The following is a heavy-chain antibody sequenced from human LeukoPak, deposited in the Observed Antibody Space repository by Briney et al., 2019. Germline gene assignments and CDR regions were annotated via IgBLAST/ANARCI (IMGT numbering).Heavy chain of an antibody. CDR3: ARWAAAARKGDY. CDR1: GFTVSSNY. V-gene: IGHV3-66*01. D-gene: IGHD6-13*01. CDR2: IYSGGST. Sequence: PGGSLRLSCAASGFTVSSNYMSWVRQAPGKGLEWVSVIYSGGSTYYADSVKGRLTISRDNSKNTLYLQMNSLRAEDTAVYYCARWAAAARKGDYWGQGTLVTVSS. J-gene: IGHJ4*02.